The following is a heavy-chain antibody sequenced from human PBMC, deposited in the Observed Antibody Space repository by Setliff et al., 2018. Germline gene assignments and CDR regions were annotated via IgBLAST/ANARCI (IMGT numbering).Heavy chain of an antibody. CDR1: GDSISRSTYY. CDR2: VDHSGNT. J-gene: IGHJ5*02. V-gene: IGHV4-39*07. Sequence: SETLSLTCTVSGDSISRSTYYWGWIRQSPGKGLDWIGTVDHSGNTFYNPSLKSRVTISVAPSKNQVSLKLTSVTAADTAVYYCARYNPGSSAHWFDPWGQGTLVTVS. D-gene: IGHD3-10*01. CDR3: ARYNPGSSAHWFDP.